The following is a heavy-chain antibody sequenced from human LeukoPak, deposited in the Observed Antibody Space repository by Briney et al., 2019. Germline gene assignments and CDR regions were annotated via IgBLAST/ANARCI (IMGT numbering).Heavy chain of an antibody. V-gene: IGHV1-69*04. CDR3: ARAGAAGIAVAGFDY. Sequence: EASVKVSCKASGGTFSSYAISWVRQAPGQGLEWMGRIIPILGIANYAQKFQGRVTITADKSTSTAYMELSSLRSEDTAVYYCARAGAAGIAVAGFDYWGQGTLVTVSS. D-gene: IGHD6-19*01. CDR2: IIPILGIA. J-gene: IGHJ4*02. CDR1: GGTFSSYA.